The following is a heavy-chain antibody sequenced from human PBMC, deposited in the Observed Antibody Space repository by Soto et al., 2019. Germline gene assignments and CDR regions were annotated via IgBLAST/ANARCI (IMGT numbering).Heavy chain of an antibody. Sequence: XXTLSLPCTVSGGSISSSSYYWGSIRQPPGKGLEWIGSIYYSGSTYYNPSLKSRVTISVDTSKNQFSLKLSSPTAADTAVYYCASRDYGDYLKDYWGQGTLVTVSS. J-gene: IGHJ4*02. CDR3: ASRDYGDYLKDY. D-gene: IGHD4-17*01. CDR1: GGSISSSSYY. V-gene: IGHV4-39*01. CDR2: IYYSGST.